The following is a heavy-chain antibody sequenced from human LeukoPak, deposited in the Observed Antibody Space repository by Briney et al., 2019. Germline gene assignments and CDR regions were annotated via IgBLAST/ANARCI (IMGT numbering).Heavy chain of an antibody. V-gene: IGHV3-7*01. CDR1: GFTFSSYW. CDR2: IKQDGSEK. CDR3: ARGGRGYYGSGSYHY. J-gene: IGHJ4*02. Sequence: GGSLRLSCAASGFTFSSYWMSWVRQAPGKGLEWVANIKQDGSEKYYVDSVKGRFTISRDNAKNSLYLQMNSLRAEDTAVYYCARGGRGYYGSGSYHYWGQGTLVTVSS. D-gene: IGHD3-10*01.